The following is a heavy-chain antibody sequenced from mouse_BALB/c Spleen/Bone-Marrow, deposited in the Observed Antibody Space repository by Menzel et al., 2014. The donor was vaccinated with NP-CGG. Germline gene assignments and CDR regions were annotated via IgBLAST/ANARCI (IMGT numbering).Heavy chain of an antibody. J-gene: IGHJ4*01. CDR2: INPSNGGT. V-gene: IGHV1S16*01. CDR3: ARGEGDALDY. CDR1: GYTFTTYY. Sequence: QVQLQQSRAGLAKPVASVELSCKASGYTFTTYYMFWVYQRPCQCLEWVGEINPSNGGTNFNEKFKNKATLTVDKSSSTAYMQLSSLTSEDSVVYYCARGEGDALDYGGQGTSVTVSS.